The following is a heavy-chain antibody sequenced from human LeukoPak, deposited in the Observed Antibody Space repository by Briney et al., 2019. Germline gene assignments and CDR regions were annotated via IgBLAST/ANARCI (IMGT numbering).Heavy chain of an antibody. D-gene: IGHD6-6*01. CDR3: ARGSSPWPFDY. CDR2: IYYSGGT. CDR1: GGSISSGSYY. J-gene: IGHJ4*02. Sequence: SETLSLTCTVSGGSISSGSYYWSWIRQPPGKGLEWIGYIYYSGGTNYNPSLKSRVTISVDTSKNQFSLKLSSVTAADTAVYYCARGSSPWPFDYWGQGTLVTVSS. V-gene: IGHV4-61*01.